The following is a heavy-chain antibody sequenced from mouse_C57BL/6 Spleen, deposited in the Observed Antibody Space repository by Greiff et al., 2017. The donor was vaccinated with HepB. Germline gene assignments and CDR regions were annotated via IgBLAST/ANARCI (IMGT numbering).Heavy chain of an antibody. CDR3: ARGYYYGSSYDYAMDY. CDR2: IWSGGST. D-gene: IGHD1-1*01. V-gene: IGHV2-2*01. J-gene: IGHJ4*01. Sequence: VKLQESGPGLVQPSQSLSITCTVSGFSLTSYGVHWVRQSPGKGLEWLGVIWSGGSTDYNAAFISRLSISKDNSKSQVFFKMNSLQADDTAIYYCARGYYYGSSYDYAMDYWGQGTSVTVSS. CDR1: GFSLTSYG.